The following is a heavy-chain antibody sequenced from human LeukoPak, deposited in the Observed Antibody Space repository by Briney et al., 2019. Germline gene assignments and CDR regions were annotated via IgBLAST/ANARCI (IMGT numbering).Heavy chain of an antibody. V-gene: IGHV3-30*02. Sequence: GGSLRLSCAASGFTFSSYGMHWVRRAPGKGLEWVAFIRYDGSNKYYADSVKGRFTISRDNSKNTLYLQMNSLRAEDTAVYYCAKDVGGWQRSLLYYFDYWGQGTLVTVSS. J-gene: IGHJ4*02. CDR1: GFTFSSYG. CDR3: AKDVGGWQRSLLYYFDY. CDR2: IRYDGSNK. D-gene: IGHD6-19*01.